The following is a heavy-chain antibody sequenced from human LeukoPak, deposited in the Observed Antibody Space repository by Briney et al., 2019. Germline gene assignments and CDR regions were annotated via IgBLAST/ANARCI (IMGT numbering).Heavy chain of an antibody. CDR1: GYIFTSYW. CDR3: ARHGLYDSSGYYWFY. J-gene: IGHJ4*02. Sequence: GESLQISCKGSGYIFTSYWVGWGRQLPGKGLEWRGFIYAGDSDTRYSPSFQGQVTISVDKSLSTAYLLWSSLKASDTAMYYCARHGLYDSSGYYWFYWGQGTLVTVSS. V-gene: IGHV5-51*01. D-gene: IGHD3-22*01. CDR2: IYAGDSDT.